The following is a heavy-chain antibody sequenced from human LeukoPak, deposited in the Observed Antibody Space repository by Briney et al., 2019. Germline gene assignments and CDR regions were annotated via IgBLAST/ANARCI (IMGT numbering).Heavy chain of an antibody. Sequence: GGSLRLSCAASGFTFSDYYMSWIRQAPGKGVEWVSSITSSGSTIYYADSVKGRFTISRDNAKNSLYLQVNSLRAEDTAVYYCARRGASWYHYYFDYWGQGTLVTVSS. J-gene: IGHJ4*02. D-gene: IGHD6-13*01. CDR1: GFTFSDYY. CDR3: ARRGASWYHYYFDY. CDR2: ITSSGSTI. V-gene: IGHV3-11*04.